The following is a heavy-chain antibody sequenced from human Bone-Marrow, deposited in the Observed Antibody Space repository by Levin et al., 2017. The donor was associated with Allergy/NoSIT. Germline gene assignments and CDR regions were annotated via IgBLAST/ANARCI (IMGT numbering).Heavy chain of an antibody. Sequence: GESLKISCAASGFTFSSYAMSWVRQAPGKGLEWVSAISGSGGSTYYADSVKGRFTISRDNSKNTLYLQMNSLRAEDTAVYYCAKDYYYGSGSRIDAFDIWGQGTMVTVSS. CDR2: ISGSGGST. D-gene: IGHD3-10*01. V-gene: IGHV3-23*01. CDR1: GFTFSSYA. J-gene: IGHJ3*02. CDR3: AKDYYYGSGSRIDAFDI.